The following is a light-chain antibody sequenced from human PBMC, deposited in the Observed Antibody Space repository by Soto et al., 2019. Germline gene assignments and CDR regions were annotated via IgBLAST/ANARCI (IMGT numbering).Light chain of an antibody. CDR1: QSVSNF. CDR3: HQRSNWPPEP. CDR2: DAI. V-gene: IGKV3-11*01. J-gene: IGKJ3*01. Sequence: EIVLTQSPATLSLSPGERATLSCRASQSVSNFLAWYQQKPGQAPRLLIYDAITRATGVPARFSASGSGTDFTLTISSLEPEDFAVYYCHQRSNWPPEPFGPGTTVDIK.